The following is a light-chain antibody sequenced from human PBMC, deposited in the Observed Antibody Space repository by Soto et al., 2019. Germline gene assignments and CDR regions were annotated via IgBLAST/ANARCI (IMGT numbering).Light chain of an antibody. CDR1: QSVSSSY. V-gene: IGKV3-20*01. CDR3: RQYGDSPVT. Sequence: ALTQSPGTLSSAPGERATLSCRASQSVSSSYLAWYQQKPGQAPRLLISDASDRATGIPDRFSGSGSGTDFTLTISRLVPEDFAVYYCRQYGDSPVTFGQGTKVDIK. J-gene: IGKJ1*01. CDR2: DAS.